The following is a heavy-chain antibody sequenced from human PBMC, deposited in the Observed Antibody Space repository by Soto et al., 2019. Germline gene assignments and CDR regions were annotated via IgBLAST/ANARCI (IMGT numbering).Heavy chain of an antibody. CDR1: GGSISSSSYY. Sequence: PSETLSLTCTVSGGSISSSSYYWGWIRQPPGKGLEWIGSIYYSGSTYYNPSLKSRVTISVDTSKNQFSLKLSSVTAADTAVYYCARHDCSSTSCYGGGYYYYGMDVWGQGTTVTVSS. J-gene: IGHJ6*02. CDR3: ARHDCSSTSCYGGGYYYYGMDV. CDR2: IYYSGST. V-gene: IGHV4-39*01. D-gene: IGHD2-2*01.